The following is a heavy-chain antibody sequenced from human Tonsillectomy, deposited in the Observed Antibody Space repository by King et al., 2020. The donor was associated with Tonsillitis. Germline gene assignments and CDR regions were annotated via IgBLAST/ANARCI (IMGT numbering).Heavy chain of an antibody. J-gene: IGHJ4*02. CDR1: GFSFSSYG. D-gene: IGHD1-1*01. CDR2: IGGSSAI. V-gene: IGHV3-48*01. Sequence: VQLVESGGDLGQPGGSLRLSCAASGFSFSSYGMNWVRQAPGKGLEWVSFIGGSSAIYYADSVKGRFTISRDNAKNSLYLQMNSLRAEDTAVYYCARLYELERYFDYWGQGTLVTVSS. CDR3: ARLYELERYFDY.